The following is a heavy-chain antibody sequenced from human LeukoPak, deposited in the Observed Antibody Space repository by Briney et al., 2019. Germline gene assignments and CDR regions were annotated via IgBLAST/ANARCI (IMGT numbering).Heavy chain of an antibody. CDR3: ARAPAPAAPFDS. J-gene: IGHJ4*02. CDR1: GYTFTSYD. Sequence: GASVKVSCKASGYTFTSYDINWVRQATGQGLEWMGWMNPNSGNTGYAQKFQGRVTITRNTSISTAYIELSSLRSEDTAVYYCARAPAPAAPFDSWGQGTLVTVSS. D-gene: IGHD2-2*01. CDR2: MNPNSGNT. V-gene: IGHV1-8*03.